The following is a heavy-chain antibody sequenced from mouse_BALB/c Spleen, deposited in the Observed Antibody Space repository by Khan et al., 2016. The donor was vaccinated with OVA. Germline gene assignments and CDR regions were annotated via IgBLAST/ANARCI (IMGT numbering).Heavy chain of an antibody. D-gene: IGHD1-1*01. CDR2: ISSGGSYT. Sequence: EVELVESGGDLVKPGGSLKLSCAASGFTFSTYGMSWVRQTPDKRLEWVATISSGGSYTYYVDSVKGRFTISRDNAKNTLYLQMSSLKSEDTAMYYGAILAYYYSSEGFAYWGQGTLVTVSA. CDR3: AILAYYYSSEGFAY. CDR1: GFTFSTYG. V-gene: IGHV5-6*01. J-gene: IGHJ3*01.